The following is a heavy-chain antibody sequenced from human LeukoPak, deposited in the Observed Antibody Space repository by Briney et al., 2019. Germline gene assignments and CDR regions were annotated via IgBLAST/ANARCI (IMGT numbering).Heavy chain of an antibody. V-gene: IGHV4-59*01. CDR2: IYYSGGA. J-gene: IGHJ4*02. Sequence: SETLFLTCRVSGCSMNNYYLSWIRQPPGKGLEWVAYIYYSGGANYNPSLNSQVEISVDTLNNKFSLNLSSVTAADPADYYCARQQLPNGAYYFDYWGQGTLVTVSS. CDR3: ARQQLPNGAYYFDY. CDR1: GCSMNNYY. D-gene: IGHD6-13*01.